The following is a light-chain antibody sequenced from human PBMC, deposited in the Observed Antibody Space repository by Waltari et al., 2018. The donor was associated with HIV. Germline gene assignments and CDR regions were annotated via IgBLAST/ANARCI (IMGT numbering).Light chain of an antibody. V-gene: IGLV2-8*01. CDR2: EVT. Sequence: QSTLTQPPSASGSPGQSVTISCTGTSSDIGGYNYVSWYQQHPGKAPKLIMTEVTKRPSGVPCLFSGSKSGNTASLTVSGLQADDEALYYCSSFAPTNKFYVLFGGGTTLTVL. J-gene: IGLJ2*01. CDR1: SSDIGGYNY. CDR3: SSFAPTNKFYVL.